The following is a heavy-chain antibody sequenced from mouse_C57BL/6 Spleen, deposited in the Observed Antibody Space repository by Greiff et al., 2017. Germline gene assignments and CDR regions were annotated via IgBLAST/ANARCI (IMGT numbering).Heavy chain of an antibody. V-gene: IGHV1-19*01. Sequence: EVQLQQSGPVLVKPGASVKMSCKASGYTFTDYYMNWVKQSHGKSLEWIGVINPYNGGTSYNQKFKGKATLTVDKSSSTAYMELNSLTSEDSAVYYCAREGSGYDGYYAMDYWGQGTSVTVSS. J-gene: IGHJ4*01. CDR2: INPYNGGT. CDR3: AREGSGYDGYYAMDY. D-gene: IGHD2-3*01. CDR1: GYTFTDYY.